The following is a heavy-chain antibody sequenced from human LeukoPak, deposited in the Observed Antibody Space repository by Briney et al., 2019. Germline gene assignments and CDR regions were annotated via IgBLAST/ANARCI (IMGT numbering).Heavy chain of an antibody. CDR1: GYTLTELS. J-gene: IGHJ4*02. V-gene: IGHV1-24*01. CDR2: FDPEDGET. D-gene: IGHD5-12*01. Sequence: ASVKVSCKVSGYTLTELSMHWVRQAPGKGLEWMGGFDPEDGETIYAQKFQGRVTITADESTSTAYMELSSLRSEDTAVYYCARDGGYSGYAMYYFDYWGQGTLVTVSS. CDR3: ARDGGYSGYAMYYFDY.